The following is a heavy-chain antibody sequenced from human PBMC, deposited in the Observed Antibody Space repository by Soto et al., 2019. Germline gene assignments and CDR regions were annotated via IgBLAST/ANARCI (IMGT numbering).Heavy chain of an antibody. V-gene: IGHV3-13*04. D-gene: IGHD6-19*01. J-gene: IGHJ5*01. CDR1: GFRFEKYD. CDR2: IGTTGHP. CDR3: ARGSSGWYADLDS. Sequence: EVQLVESGGGLMRPGGPRRLSCTASGFRFEKYDLHWFRQRAGKGLEGVAAIGTTGHPYYPGSAKGRFNISRENVKNSLFLQVNDLKAGDTAVYYCARGSSGWYADLDSWGNGTLVTVSA.